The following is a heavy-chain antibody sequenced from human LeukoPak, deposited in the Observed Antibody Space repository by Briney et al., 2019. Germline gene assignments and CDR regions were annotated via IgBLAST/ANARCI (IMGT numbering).Heavy chain of an antibody. D-gene: IGHD5-12*01. Sequence: GASVKVSCKASGYTFPGYHMHWVRQAPGQGLEWMGWVNPSSGDTSYAQKFQGRVTMTRDTSISTAYMELSRLRPDDTAIYYCARVGGGYSGYDWDYYGMGVWGQGTTVTVSS. J-gene: IGHJ6*02. V-gene: IGHV1-2*02. CDR1: GYTFPGYH. CDR3: ARVGGGYSGYDWDYYGMGV. CDR2: VNPSSGDT.